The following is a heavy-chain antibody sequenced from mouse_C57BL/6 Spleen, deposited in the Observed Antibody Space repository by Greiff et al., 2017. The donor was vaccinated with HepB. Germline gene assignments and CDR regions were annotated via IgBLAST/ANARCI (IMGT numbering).Heavy chain of an antibody. V-gene: IGHV1-80*01. CDR2: IYPGDGDT. CDR3: ARSPITTVVSYYFDY. D-gene: IGHD1-1*01. Sequence: VQLQQSGAELVKPGASVKISCKASGYAFSSYWMNWVKQRPGKGLEWIGQIYPGDGDTNYNGKFKGKATLTADKSSSTAYMQLSSLTSEDSAVYFCARSPITTVVSYYFDYWGQGTTLTVSS. J-gene: IGHJ2*01. CDR1: GYAFSSYW.